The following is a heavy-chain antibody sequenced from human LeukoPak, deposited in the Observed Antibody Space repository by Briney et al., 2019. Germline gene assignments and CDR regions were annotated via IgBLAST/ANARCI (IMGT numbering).Heavy chain of an antibody. D-gene: IGHD6-13*01. J-gene: IGHJ4*02. Sequence: SVKVSCKASGGTFSSYAISWVRQAPGQGLEWMGGLIPIFGTANYSQKFQDRVTITTDESTSTAYMELSSLRSEDTAVYYCARAAGHLYFDYWGQGTLVTVSS. CDR2: LIPIFGTA. CDR1: GGTFSSYA. V-gene: IGHV1-69*05. CDR3: ARAAGHLYFDY.